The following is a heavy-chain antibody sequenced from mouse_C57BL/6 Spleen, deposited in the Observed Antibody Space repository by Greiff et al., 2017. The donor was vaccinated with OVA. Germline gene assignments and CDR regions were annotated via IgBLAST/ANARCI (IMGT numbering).Heavy chain of an antibody. V-gene: IGHV10-3*01. CDR3: VREGIYDYDPYYYAMDY. D-gene: IGHD2-4*01. J-gene: IGHJ4*01. CDR1: GFTFNTYA. CDR2: IRSKSSNYAT. Sequence: GGGLVQPKGSLKLSCAASGFTFNTYAMHWVRQAPGKGLEWVARIRSKSSNYATYYADSVKDRFTISRDDSQSMLYLQMNNLKTEDTAMYYCVREGIYDYDPYYYAMDYWGQGTSVTVSS.